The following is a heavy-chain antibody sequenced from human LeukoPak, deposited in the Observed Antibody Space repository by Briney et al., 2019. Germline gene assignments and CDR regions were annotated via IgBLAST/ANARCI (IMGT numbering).Heavy chain of an antibody. J-gene: IGHJ5*02. CDR3: VRGPSDSSLPGP. V-gene: IGHV3-11*01. Sequence: PGGSLRLSCEASGFRFSDYYMSWIRQAPGKGLEWVSYIGNSGSIYYGDSVKGRVTISRDNAKILLYLQMNSLRVEDAAVYYCVRGPSDSSLPGPWGQGTLVTVSS. D-gene: IGHD2-21*02. CDR2: IGNSGSI. CDR1: GFRFSDYY.